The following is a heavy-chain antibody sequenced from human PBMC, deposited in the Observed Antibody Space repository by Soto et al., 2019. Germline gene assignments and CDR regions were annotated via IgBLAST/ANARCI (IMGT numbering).Heavy chain of an antibody. Sequence: SETLSLTCTVSGGSISSGNYYWSWIRQPPGKGLEWIGYIYYSGSTYYNPSLKSRLIISVDTSKNQFSLKLSSVTAADTAVYYCASARGSGYSNYDEYWGQGTRVSVAS. V-gene: IGHV4-30-4*01. J-gene: IGHJ4*02. D-gene: IGHD5-12*01. CDR3: ASARGSGYSNYDEY. CDR2: IYYSGST. CDR1: GGSISSGNYY.